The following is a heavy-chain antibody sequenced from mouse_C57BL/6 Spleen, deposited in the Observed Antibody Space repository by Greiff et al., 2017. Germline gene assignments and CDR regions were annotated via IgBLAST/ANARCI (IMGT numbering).Heavy chain of an antibody. CDR1: GYTFTSYW. J-gene: IGHJ3*01. D-gene: IGHD2-4*01. CDR3: ASLYYDYDPFAY. CDR2: INPSSGYT. Sequence: VQLVESGAELAKPGASVKLSCKASGYTFTSYWMHWVKQRPGQGLEWIGYINPSSGYTKYNQKFKDKATLTADKSSSTAYMQLSSLTYEDSAVYYCASLYYDYDPFAYWGQGTLVTVSA. V-gene: IGHV1-7*01.